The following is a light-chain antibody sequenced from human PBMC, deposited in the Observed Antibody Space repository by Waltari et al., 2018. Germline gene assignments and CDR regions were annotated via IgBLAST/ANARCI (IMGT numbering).Light chain of an antibody. CDR3: QHYYSISPT. Sequence: DIQMTQSPSSLSASVGDTVTITCRASQGISKSLAWYQQKPGKAPKLLLHTASKLESVVPSRFSGSGSGADFTLTISSLQPEDFATYYCQHYYSISPTFGQGTKVDIK. CDR1: QGISKS. J-gene: IGKJ1*01. V-gene: IGKV1-NL1*01. CDR2: TAS.